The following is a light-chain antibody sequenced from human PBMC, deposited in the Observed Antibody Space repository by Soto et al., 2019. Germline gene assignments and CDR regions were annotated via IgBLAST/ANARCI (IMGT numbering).Light chain of an antibody. Sequence: EIVMTQSPPTLSVSPGERVTLSCMASEGVGSNLAWYNHKPCQAPRIVVFGASTRAACVPPRFSGSGSGTDFTLTISRLEPEDFAVYYCQQRSNWPPWTFGQGTKVDIK. CDR3: QQRSNWPPWT. CDR2: GAS. J-gene: IGKJ1*01. CDR1: EGVGSN. V-gene: IGKV3-15*01.